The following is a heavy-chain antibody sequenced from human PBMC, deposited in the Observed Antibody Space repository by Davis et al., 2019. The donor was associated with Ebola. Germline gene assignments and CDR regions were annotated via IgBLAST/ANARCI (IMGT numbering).Heavy chain of an antibody. V-gene: IGHV4-39*01. Sequence: SETLSLTCTVSGGSVTSSRYYWAWIRQPPGKGLEWIGSIYYSGSTYYNPSLKSRVTISVETSKNQFSLKLSSVTAADTAVYYCARTVGATFYWGQGTLVTVSS. CDR1: GGSVTSSRYY. D-gene: IGHD1-26*01. J-gene: IGHJ4*02. CDR3: ARTVGATFY. CDR2: IYYSGST.